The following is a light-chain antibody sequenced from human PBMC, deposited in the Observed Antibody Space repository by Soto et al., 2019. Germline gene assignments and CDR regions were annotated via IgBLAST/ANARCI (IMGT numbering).Light chain of an antibody. J-gene: IGKJ4*01. CDR2: GAS. CDR1: QSVSSSY. CDR3: QQYVSSPLT. V-gene: IGKV3-20*01. Sequence: EIVLTQSPGTLSLSPGERATLSCRASQSVSSSYLAWYQQKPGQAPRLLIYGASSMATGIPDRFSGSGSGKYFTLTISRLEPEDFAVYYCQQYVSSPLTFGVGTKVEIK.